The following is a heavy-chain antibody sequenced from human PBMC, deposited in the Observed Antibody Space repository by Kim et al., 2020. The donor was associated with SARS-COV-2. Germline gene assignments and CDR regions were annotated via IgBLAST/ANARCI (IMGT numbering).Heavy chain of an antibody. J-gene: IGHJ1*01. CDR3: ARGAYDTGDYDLPDAEYFEH. D-gene: IGHD3-22*01. CDR2: INPKSGDT. V-gene: IGHV1-2*02. Sequence: ASVKVSCKASGYTFSDFYIHWVRQAPGQGLEWMGWINPKSGDTGNAQRFQGRVTMTRDTSVSTVYMDLSSLRSDDTAVYYCARGAYDTGDYDLPDAEYFEHWGQGTLVSVSS. CDR1: GYTFSDFY.